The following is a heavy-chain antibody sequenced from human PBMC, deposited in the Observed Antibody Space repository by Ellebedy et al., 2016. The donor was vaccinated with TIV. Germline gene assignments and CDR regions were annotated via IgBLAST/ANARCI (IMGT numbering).Heavy chain of an antibody. J-gene: IGHJ3*02. D-gene: IGHD4-17*01. CDR1: GGSISSGGYS. CDR3: ARATRDYGDFAFDI. Sequence: LRLSCAVSGGSISSGGYSWSWIRQPPGKGLEWIGYIYHSGSTYYNPSLKSRVTISVDRSKNQFSLKLSSVTAADMAVYYCARATRDYGDFAFDIWGQGTMVTVSS. CDR2: IYHSGST. V-gene: IGHV4-30-2*01.